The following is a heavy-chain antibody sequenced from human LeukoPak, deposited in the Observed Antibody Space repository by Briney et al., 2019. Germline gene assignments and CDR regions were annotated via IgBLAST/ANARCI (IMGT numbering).Heavy chain of an antibody. CDR3: ARERDTSGYRLSVYYYGMDV. V-gene: IGHV1-8*03. CDR2: MNPNSGNT. J-gene: IGHJ6*02. D-gene: IGHD3-22*01. CDR1: GYTFTSYD. Sequence: ASVKVSCKASGYTFTSYDINWVRQATGQGLEWMGWMNPNSGNTGYAQKFQGRVTITRNTSISTAYMELSSLRSEDTAVYYCARERDTSGYRLSVYYYGMDVWGQGTTVTVSS.